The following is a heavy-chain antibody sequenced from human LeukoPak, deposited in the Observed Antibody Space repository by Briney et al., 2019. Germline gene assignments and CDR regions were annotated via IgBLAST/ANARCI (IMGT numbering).Heavy chain of an antibody. CDR2: IYTSGSI. D-gene: IGHD3-9*01. CDR3: ARGLRYFDWLSRWYFDY. CDR1: GGSISSGSYY. J-gene: IGHJ4*02. Sequence: SQTLSLTCTVSGGSISSGSYYWSWIRQPAGKGLEWIGRIYTSGSINYNPSFKSRVTISVDTSKNQFSLKPNSVTAADTAVYYCARGLRYFDWLSRWYFDYWGQGTLVTVSS. V-gene: IGHV4-61*02.